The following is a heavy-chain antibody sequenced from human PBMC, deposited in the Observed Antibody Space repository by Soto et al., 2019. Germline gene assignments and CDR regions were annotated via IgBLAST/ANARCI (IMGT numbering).Heavy chain of an antibody. D-gene: IGHD3-10*01. CDR2: INSDGSST. J-gene: IGHJ6*02. Sequence: GGSLRLSCAASGFTFSSYWMHWVRQAPGKGLVWVSRINSDGSSTSYADSVKGRFTISRDNAKNTLYLQMNSLRAEDTAVYYCAREMEWFGEFSYYYGMDVWGQGTTVTVSS. CDR1: GFTFSSYW. CDR3: AREMEWFGEFSYYYGMDV. V-gene: IGHV3-74*01.